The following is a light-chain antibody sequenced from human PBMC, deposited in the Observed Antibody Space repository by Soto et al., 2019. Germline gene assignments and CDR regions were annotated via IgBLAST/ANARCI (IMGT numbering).Light chain of an antibody. Sequence: EVVLTQSPGTLSLSPGERATLSCRASQSVSSSYFALYQQKPGQAPRLLIYGAFSRATGIPDRFSGSGSGTDFTLTISRLEPEDFSVYYCQQYGNSPPLTFGGGTKVDIK. J-gene: IGKJ4*01. CDR2: GAF. CDR3: QQYGNSPPLT. V-gene: IGKV3-20*01. CDR1: QSVSSSY.